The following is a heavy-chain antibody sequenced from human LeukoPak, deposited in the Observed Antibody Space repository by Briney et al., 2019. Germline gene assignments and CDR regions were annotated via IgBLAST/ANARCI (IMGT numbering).Heavy chain of an antibody. Sequence: ASVKVSCKASGGTFSSYAISWVRQAPGQGLEWIGGIIPIFGTANYAQKFQGRVTITAGESTSTAYMELSSLRSEDTAVYYCARDYDFWSGYYGGYYYYYGMDVWGQGTTVTVSS. CDR2: IIPIFGTA. D-gene: IGHD3-3*01. CDR3: ARDYDFWSGYYGGYYYYYGMDV. J-gene: IGHJ6*02. V-gene: IGHV1-69*13. CDR1: GGTFSSYA.